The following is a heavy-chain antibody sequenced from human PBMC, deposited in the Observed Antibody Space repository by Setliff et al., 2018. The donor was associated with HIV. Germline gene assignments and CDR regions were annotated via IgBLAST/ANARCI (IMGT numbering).Heavy chain of an antibody. CDR1: GFTFGDYA. Sequence: SLKISCTASGFTFGDYALSWVRQAPGKGLEWVGFIRSKPYGGTTGYAASVKGRFTISSDDSKSIAYLQMNSLKTEDTAVYYCTRGSGVDFWGQGTLVTVSS. J-gene: IGHJ4*02. CDR2: IRSKPYGGTT. V-gene: IGHV3-49*04. CDR3: TRGSGVDF. D-gene: IGHD6-25*01.